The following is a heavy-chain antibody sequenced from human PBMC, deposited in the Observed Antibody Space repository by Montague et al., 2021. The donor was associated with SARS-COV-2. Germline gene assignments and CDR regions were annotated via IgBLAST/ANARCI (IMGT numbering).Heavy chain of an antibody. CDR2: IYYSGSS. J-gene: IGHJ4*02. D-gene: IGHD2-15*01. V-gene: IGHV4-59*01. CDR1: GGSISSYY. Sequence: SETLSLTCTVSGGSISSYYWSWIRQPPGQGLEWIGYIYYSGSSNYNPSLKSRVTISIDTSKNQFSLNLNSVTAADGAVYYCASPGGYCSGGSYYYVYWGQGTMVTVSS. CDR3: ASPGGYCSGGSYYYVY.